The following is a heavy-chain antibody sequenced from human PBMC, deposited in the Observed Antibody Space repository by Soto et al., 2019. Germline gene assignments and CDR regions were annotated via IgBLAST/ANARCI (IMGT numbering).Heavy chain of an antibody. CDR2: VYYSGKT. CDR1: GGSISCYY. Sequence: SETLSLTCTVSGGSISCYYWFWIRQYPGRGLEWIGYVYYSGKTNYNPSLESRVTISVDTSKNQFSLKLKSVTSAGTAVFYCAGLFPYVSKVYHLNYLGQGTLVTVSS. D-gene: IGHD3-10*02. J-gene: IGHJ4*02. V-gene: IGHV4-59*08. CDR3: AGLFPYVSKVYHLNY.